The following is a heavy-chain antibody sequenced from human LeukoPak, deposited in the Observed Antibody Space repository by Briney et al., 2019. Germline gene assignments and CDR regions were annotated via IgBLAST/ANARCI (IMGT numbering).Heavy chain of an antibody. CDR1: GFTVSSNS. CDR3: ARGYYDSNSYYYEALFDS. J-gene: IGHJ4*02. V-gene: IGHV3-53*01. CDR2: IYSDNT. D-gene: IGHD3-22*01. Sequence: GGSLRLSCTVSGFTVSSNSMSWVRQAPGKGLEWVSFIYSDNTHYSDSVKGRFTISRDNAKNSLFLHMNSLRAEDTAFYYCARGYYDSNSYYYEALFDSWGRGTLVTVSS.